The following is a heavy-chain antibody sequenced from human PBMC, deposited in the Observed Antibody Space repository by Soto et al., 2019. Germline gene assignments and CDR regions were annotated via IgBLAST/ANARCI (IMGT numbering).Heavy chain of an antibody. Sequence: SETLSLTCTVSGGSISSYYWSWIRQPPGKGLEWIAYIYYSGSTNYNPSLKSRVTISVDTSKNQFSLKLSSVTAADTAVYYCARAAPPSSYGLGCLDHWGQGTLVTVSS. CDR1: GGSISSYY. CDR2: IYYSGST. J-gene: IGHJ4*02. CDR3: ARAAPPSSYGLGCLDH. D-gene: IGHD5-18*01. V-gene: IGHV4-59*01.